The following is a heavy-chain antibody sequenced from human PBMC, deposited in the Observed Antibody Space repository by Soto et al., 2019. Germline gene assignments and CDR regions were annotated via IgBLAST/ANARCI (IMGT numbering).Heavy chain of an antibody. CDR1: GYSFTTYG. CDR2: ISAYNGNT. CDR3: AREGPAPYYYYGMDV. Sequence: QVQLVQSGGEVKEPGASVKVSCKTSGYSFTTYGISWVRQAPGQGLEWMGWISAYNGNTNYAQKLQGRVTMTTDTSTSIAYMELRSLRSDDTAVYYCAREGPAPYYYYGMDVWGQGSTVTVSS. J-gene: IGHJ6*02. V-gene: IGHV1-18*01.